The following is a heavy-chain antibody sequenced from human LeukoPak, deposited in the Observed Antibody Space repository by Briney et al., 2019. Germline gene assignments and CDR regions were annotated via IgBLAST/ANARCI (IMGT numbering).Heavy chain of an antibody. CDR3: AKDWTSHNGVYDCLDF. D-gene: IGHD3-16*01. V-gene: IGHV3-23*01. CDR1: GFAFGVHA. Sequence: PGGSLRLSCAASGFAFGVHAMTWVRQAPGKGPEWVATIGGPAETFYADSVKGRFTISRDNSRNTLYLQMNSLRAVDSALYYCAKDWTSHNGVYDCLDFWGQGTQVTVSS. J-gene: IGHJ4*02. CDR2: IGGPAET.